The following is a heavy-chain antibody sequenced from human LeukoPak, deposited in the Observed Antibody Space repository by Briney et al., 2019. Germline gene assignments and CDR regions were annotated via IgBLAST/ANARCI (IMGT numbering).Heavy chain of an antibody. CDR2: IYYSGST. V-gene: IGHV4-59*01. J-gene: IGHJ6*03. Sequence: SETLSLTCTVSGGSISSYYWSWIRQPPGKGLEWIGYIYYSGSTNYNPSLKSRVTISVDTSKNQFSLKLSSVTAADTAVYYCARAVRFRGGYYGSGSYYNYYYYYMDVWGKGTTVTISS. CDR3: ARAVRFRGGYYGSGSYYNYYYYYMDV. CDR1: GGSISSYY. D-gene: IGHD3-10*01.